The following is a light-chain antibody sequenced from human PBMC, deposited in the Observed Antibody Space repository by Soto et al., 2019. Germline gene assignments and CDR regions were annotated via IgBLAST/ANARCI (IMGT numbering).Light chain of an antibody. CDR3: SSYTSSGTYVV. V-gene: IGLV2-14*01. Sequence: QSALTQPASVSGSPGQSITISCTGTSSDVGGYNYVSSYQQHPGKAPKLLIYAVNDRPSGISDRFSGAKSDNTASLTISGLQAEDEADYYCSSYTSSGTYVVFGGGTKLTVL. CDR1: SSDVGGYNY. J-gene: IGLJ2*01. CDR2: AVN.